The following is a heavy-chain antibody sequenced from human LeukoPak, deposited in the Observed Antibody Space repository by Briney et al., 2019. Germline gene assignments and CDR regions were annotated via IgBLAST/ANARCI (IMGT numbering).Heavy chain of an antibody. CDR1: GFTFSSYG. D-gene: IGHD6-6*01. Sequence: GGSLRLSCAASGFTFSSYGMHWVRQAPGQGLEWMGWINPNSGGTNYAQKFQGRVTMTRDTSITTAYMELSRLRSDDTAVYYCATGRELEYSSSSDRTFDYWGQGTLVTVSS. J-gene: IGHJ4*02. CDR2: INPNSGGT. V-gene: IGHV1-2*02. CDR3: ATGRELEYSSSSDRTFDY.